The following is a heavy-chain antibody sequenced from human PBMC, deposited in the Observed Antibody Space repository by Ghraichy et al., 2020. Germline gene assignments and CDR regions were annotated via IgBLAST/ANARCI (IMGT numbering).Heavy chain of an antibody. Sequence: AGSLRLSCAASGFTFSSYAMSWVRQAPGKGLEWVSAISGSGGSTYYADSVKGRFTISRDNSKNTLYLQMNSLRAEDTAVYYCAKDLRGYDSEEAGDYWGQGTLVTVSS. CDR1: GFTFSSYA. CDR2: ISGSGGST. J-gene: IGHJ4*02. V-gene: IGHV3-23*01. D-gene: IGHD5-12*01. CDR3: AKDLRGYDSEEAGDY.